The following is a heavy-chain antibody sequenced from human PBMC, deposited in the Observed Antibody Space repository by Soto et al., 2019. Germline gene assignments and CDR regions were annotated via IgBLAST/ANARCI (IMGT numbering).Heavy chain of an antibody. V-gene: IGHV3-74*01. D-gene: IGHD4-17*01. J-gene: IGHJ4*02. CDR2: IKSDGSDT. CDR1: GFTFSSYW. Sequence: EVQLVESGGGLVQPGGSLRLCCAASGFTFSSYWMHWVRQAPGKGLVWVSRIKSDGSDTSYADSVKGRFTISRDNAKNTLYLQMSSLRAEDTAVYYCVRVAYGDLGGWGQGTLVTVSS. CDR3: VRVAYGDLGG.